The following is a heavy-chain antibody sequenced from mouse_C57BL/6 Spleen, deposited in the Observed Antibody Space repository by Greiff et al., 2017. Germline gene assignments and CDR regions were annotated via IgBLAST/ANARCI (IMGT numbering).Heavy chain of an antibody. D-gene: IGHD2-4*01. J-gene: IGHJ3*01. Sequence: LQESGAELVMPGASVKLSCKASGYTFTSYWMHWVKQRPGQGLEWIGEIDPSDSYTNYNQKFKGKSTLTVDKSSSTAYMQLSSLTSEDSAVYYCASHYDSFAYWGQGTLVTVSA. CDR1: GYTFTSYW. CDR3: ASHYDSFAY. V-gene: IGHV1-69*01. CDR2: IDPSDSYT.